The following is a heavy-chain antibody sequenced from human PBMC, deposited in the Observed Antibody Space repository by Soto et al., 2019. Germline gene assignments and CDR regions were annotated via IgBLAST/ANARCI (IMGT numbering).Heavy chain of an antibody. D-gene: IGHD3-16*01. J-gene: IGHJ5*02. V-gene: IGHV2-26*01. CDR2: IFSNDEK. CDR1: GFSLSNTRMG. CDR3: TRIEKGSAAYT. Sequence: QVTLKESGPVLVKPTETLTLTCTVSGFSLSNTRMGVSWIRQPPGKALEWLAHIFSNDEKSYSTSLKSRLTISTDTSKSQVVLSMTNMDPVDTATYYSTRIEKGSAAYTWGQGTLVTVSS.